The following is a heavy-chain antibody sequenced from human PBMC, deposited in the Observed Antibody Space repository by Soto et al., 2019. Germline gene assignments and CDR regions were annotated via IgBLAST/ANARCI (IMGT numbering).Heavy chain of an antibody. J-gene: IGHJ4*02. Sequence: QVQLVQSGAEVKKPGASVKVSCKASGYTFTSYDINCVRQATGQGLEWMGWMNPNSGNTGYAQKFQGRVTMTRNTSISTAYMELSRLRSEDTAVYYCAREHSSSWRFDYWGQGTLVTVSS. CDR2: MNPNSGNT. CDR3: AREHSSSWRFDY. CDR1: GYTFTSYD. V-gene: IGHV1-8*01. D-gene: IGHD6-13*01.